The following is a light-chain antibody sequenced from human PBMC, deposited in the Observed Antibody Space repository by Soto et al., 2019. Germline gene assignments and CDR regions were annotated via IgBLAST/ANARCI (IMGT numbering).Light chain of an antibody. CDR1: QSVFYGSNNKNY. Sequence: DIVMTQSPDSLAVSLGERATINCKSSQSVFYGSNNKNYLAWYQLKPGQPPKLLISWASTRESGVPDRFTGSESGTDFTLTISSLQAEDVAVYYCQQYYNTLFTFGPGTKVDVK. V-gene: IGKV4-1*01. CDR3: QQYYNTLFT. J-gene: IGKJ3*01. CDR2: WAS.